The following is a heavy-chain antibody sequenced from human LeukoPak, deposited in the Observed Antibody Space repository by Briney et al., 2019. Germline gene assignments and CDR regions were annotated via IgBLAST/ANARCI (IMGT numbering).Heavy chain of an antibody. CDR2: IYYSGST. D-gene: IGHD3-22*01. CDR1: GGSISSSSYY. J-gene: IGHJ3*02. CDR3: ARDGNYYDSSGYYYVVQAFDI. Sequence: SETLSLTCTVSGGSISSSSYYWGWIRQPPGKGLEWIGSIYYSGSTYYNPSLKSRVTISVDTSENQFSLKLSSVTAADTAVYYCARDGNYYDSSGYYYVVQAFDIWGQGTMVTVSS. V-gene: IGHV4-39*07.